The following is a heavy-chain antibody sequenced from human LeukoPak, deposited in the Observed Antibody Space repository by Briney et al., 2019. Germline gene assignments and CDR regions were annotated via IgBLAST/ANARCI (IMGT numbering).Heavy chain of an antibody. V-gene: IGHV3-7*01. CDR3: ARVGLGVGSGRKASGLDP. J-gene: IGHJ5*02. CDR2: IKEDGSEK. D-gene: IGHD3-10*01. Sequence: GSLRLSCAASGFTFSGYYMTWVRQAPGRGLEWVANIKEDGSEKDYVDSVKGRFTISRDNAKNSLFLQMNSLRADDTAVYYCARVGLGVGSGRKASGLDPWGQGTLVTVSS. CDR1: GFTFSGYY.